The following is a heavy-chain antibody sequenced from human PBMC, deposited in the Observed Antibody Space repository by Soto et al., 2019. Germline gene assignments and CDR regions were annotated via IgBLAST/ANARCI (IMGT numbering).Heavy chain of an antibody. Sequence: GESLKISCRGSGYTFTSNWIAWVRQVPGQGPEWMGSIYPGDSDTRYSPSFQGQVIISAEKSSRTAYVQWNTLKASDTAIYYCARILLARVDFDPWGQGTLVNVSS. CDR2: IYPGDSDT. V-gene: IGHV5-51*01. CDR1: GYTFTSNW. CDR3: ARILLARVDFDP. J-gene: IGHJ5*02. D-gene: IGHD3-3*02.